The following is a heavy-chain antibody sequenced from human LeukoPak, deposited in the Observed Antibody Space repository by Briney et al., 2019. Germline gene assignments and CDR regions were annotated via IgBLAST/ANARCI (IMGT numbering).Heavy chain of an antibody. J-gene: IGHJ3*02. V-gene: IGHV3-11*01. CDR2: VSSSGSTI. Sequence: PGGSLRLSCAASGFTVSSNYMSWIRQTPGKGLEWVLYVSSSGSTIYYADSVKGRFTISRDNAKNSLYLQMNSLRAEDTAVYYCARMGTMSDAFDIWGQGTMVTVSS. CDR3: ARMGTMSDAFDI. D-gene: IGHD3-22*01. CDR1: GFTVSSNY.